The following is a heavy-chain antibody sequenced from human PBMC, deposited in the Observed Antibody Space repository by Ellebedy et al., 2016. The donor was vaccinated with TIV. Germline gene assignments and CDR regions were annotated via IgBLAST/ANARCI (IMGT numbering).Heavy chain of an antibody. D-gene: IGHD3-3*01. Sequence: MPSETLSLTCAVYGESFGGISGYYWTWIRQTPGKGLEWIGEMNHRGDSKYNPSLKSRFTISVDASKNQFALKAASVTAADTAIYYCAREQRHITIFEIAKSYYGIDVWGQGTVVTVSS. CDR3: AREQRHITIFEIAKSYYGIDV. CDR2: MNHRGDS. CDR1: GESFGGISGYY. J-gene: IGHJ6*02. V-gene: IGHV4-34*01.